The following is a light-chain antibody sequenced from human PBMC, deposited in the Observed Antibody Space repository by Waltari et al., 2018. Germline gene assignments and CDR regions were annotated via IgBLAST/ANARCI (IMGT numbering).Light chain of an antibody. V-gene: IGKV1-5*03. CDR2: RAF. CDR3: QQYDSFPLT. J-gene: IGKJ4*01. Sequence: DIQMTQSPSTLSASIGDTITITCRASQSISSWLAWYQHKPGKAPKVLIFRAFYLRGWVPSRFSGGGSGTKFTLTISSLRPDDFATYYCQQYDSFPLTFGGGTRVEIK. CDR1: QSISSW.